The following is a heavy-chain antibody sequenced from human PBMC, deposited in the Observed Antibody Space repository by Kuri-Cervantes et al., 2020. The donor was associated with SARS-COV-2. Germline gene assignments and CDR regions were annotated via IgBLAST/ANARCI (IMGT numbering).Heavy chain of an antibody. D-gene: IGHD3-9*01. CDR2: LSGDSITT. CDR3: ARVKLTGSMRAFDY. J-gene: IGHJ4*02. CDR1: GFTFSRYS. Sequence: GESLKISCVASGFTFSRYSMNWVRQAPGKGLEFVSYLSGDSITTYFADSLKGRVTVSRDNAKNSLYLQMNSLRAEDTAVYYCARVKLTGSMRAFDYWGQGTLVTVSS. V-gene: IGHV3-48*01.